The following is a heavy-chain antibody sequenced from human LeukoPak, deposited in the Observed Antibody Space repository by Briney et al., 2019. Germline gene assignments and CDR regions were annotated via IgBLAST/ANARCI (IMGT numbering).Heavy chain of an antibody. D-gene: IGHD3-10*01. CDR2: IIPIFGTA. Sequence: GASVKVSCKASGGTFSSYAISWVRQAPGQGLEWMGGIIPIFGTANYAQKFQGRVTITADESTSTAYMGLSRLGSDDTAVYYCARAPAFGVDYYYMDVWGKGTTVTISS. J-gene: IGHJ6*03. CDR1: GGTFSSYA. CDR3: ARAPAFGVDYYYMDV. V-gene: IGHV1-69*13.